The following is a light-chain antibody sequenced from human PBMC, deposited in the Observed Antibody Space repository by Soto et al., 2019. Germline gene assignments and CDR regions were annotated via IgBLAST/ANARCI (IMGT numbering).Light chain of an antibody. CDR2: GAS. V-gene: IGKV3-15*01. J-gene: IGKJ1*01. CDR1: QSVSSN. CDR3: QQYNNWPK. Sequence: EIVMTQSPATLSVSPGERATLSCRASQSVSSNLAWYQQKPGQAPRLLIYGASTRATGIPARFSGSGSGTEFTLTISSLQSEDFAVYYCQQYNNWPKVGQGTKVEI.